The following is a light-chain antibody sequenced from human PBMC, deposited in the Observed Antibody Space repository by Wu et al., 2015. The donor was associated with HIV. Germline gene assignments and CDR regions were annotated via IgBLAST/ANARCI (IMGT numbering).Light chain of an antibody. CDR3: QQYNNWPPFT. CDR1: ESVSSN. J-gene: IGKJ3*01. Sequence: EIVMTQSPATLSVSPGERGTLSCRTSESVSSNLAWYQQKPGQAPRLLIYDASTRATGIPARFSGSGSGTEFTLTISSMQSEDFAVYYCQQYNNWPPFTFGPGTKVD. CDR2: DAS. V-gene: IGKV3-15*01.